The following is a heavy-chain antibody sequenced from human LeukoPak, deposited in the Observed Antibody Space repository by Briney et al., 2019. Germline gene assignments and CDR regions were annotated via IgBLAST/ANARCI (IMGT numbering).Heavy chain of an antibody. V-gene: IGHV1-46*01. CDR1: GYTFTSYY. D-gene: IGHD6-6*01. Sequence: ASVKVSCKASGYTFTSYYMHWVRQAPGQGLEWMGLINPTGDSTGYAQKFQGRVTMTRDMSTSTAYMELSSLRSEDTAVYYCARPGYSSSSPGDFDYWGQGTLVTVSS. J-gene: IGHJ4*02. CDR2: INPTGDST. CDR3: ARPGYSSSSPGDFDY.